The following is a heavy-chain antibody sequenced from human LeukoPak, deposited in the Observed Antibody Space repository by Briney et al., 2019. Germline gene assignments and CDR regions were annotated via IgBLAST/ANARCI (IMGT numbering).Heavy chain of an antibody. Sequence: SETLSLTCAVYGGSFSGYYWSWIRQPPGKGLEWIGEINHSGSTNYNPSLKSRVTISVDTSKNQFSLKLSSVTAADTAAYYCASRKGPVAPSRWGQGTLVTVSS. V-gene: IGHV4-34*01. J-gene: IGHJ4*02. CDR2: INHSGST. CDR1: GGSFSGYY. D-gene: IGHD6-19*01. CDR3: ASRKGPVAPSR.